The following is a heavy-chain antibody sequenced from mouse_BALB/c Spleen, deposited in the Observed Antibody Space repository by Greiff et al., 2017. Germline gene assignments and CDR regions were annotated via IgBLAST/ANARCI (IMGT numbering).Heavy chain of an antibody. CDR3: ARLGYYGSSSWFAY. CDR2: ISNGGGST. D-gene: IGHD1-1*01. Sequence: EVMLVESGGGLVQPGGSLKLSCAASGFTFSSYTMSWVRQTPEKRLEWVAYISNGGGSTYYPDTVKGRFTISRDNAKSTLYLQMSSLKSEDTAMYYCARLGYYGSSSWFAYWGQGTLVTVTA. CDR1: GFTFSSYT. V-gene: IGHV5-12-2*01. J-gene: IGHJ3*01.